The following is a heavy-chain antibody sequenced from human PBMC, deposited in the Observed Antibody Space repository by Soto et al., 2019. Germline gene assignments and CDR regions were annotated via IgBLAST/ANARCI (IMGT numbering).Heavy chain of an antibody. D-gene: IGHD3-3*01. Sequence: EVQLLESGGGLVQPGGSLRLSCAASGFTFSSYAMSWVRQAPGKGLEWVSAISGSGGSTYYADSVKGRFTISRDNSKNTVYLQMHSRRAEDMAVYYCAKDMITIFGVAKKVEVAGTFQGYWGQGTLVTVSS. CDR2: ISGSGGST. CDR1: GFTFSSYA. V-gene: IGHV3-23*01. CDR3: AKDMITIFGVAKKVEVAGTFQGY. J-gene: IGHJ4*02.